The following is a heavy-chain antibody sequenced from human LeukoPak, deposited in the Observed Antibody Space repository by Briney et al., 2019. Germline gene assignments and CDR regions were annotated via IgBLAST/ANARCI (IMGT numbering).Heavy chain of an antibody. CDR1: GFTFSSYA. D-gene: IGHD2-15*01. CDR3: AAPDCSGGSCYPGYYYYYYMDV. V-gene: IGHV3-23*01. CDR2: ISGSGGST. J-gene: IGHJ6*03. Sequence: GGSLRLSCAASGFTFSSYAMSWVRQAPGKGLEWVSAISGSGGSTYYADSVKGRFTISRGNSKNTLYLQMNSLRAEDTAVYYCAAPDCSGGSCYPGYYYYYYMDVWGKGTTVTVSS.